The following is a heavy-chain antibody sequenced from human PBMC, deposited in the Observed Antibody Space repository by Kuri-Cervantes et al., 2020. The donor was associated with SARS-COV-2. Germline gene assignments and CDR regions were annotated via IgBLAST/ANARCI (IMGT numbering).Heavy chain of an antibody. D-gene: IGHD1-26*01. CDR2: IYHSGST. J-gene: IGHJ4*02. CDR1: GGSISSSNW. CDR3: ARDRTGGSDFDY. V-gene: IGHV4-4*02. Sequence: SETLSLTCAVSGGSISSSNWWSWVRQPPGKGLEWIGEIYHSGSTNYNPSLKSRVTISVDTSKNQFSLKLSSVTAADTAVYYCARDRTGGSDFDYWGQGTLVTVSS.